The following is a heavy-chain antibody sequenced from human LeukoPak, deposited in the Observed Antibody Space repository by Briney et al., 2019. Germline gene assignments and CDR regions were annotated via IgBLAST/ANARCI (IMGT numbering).Heavy chain of an antibody. J-gene: IGHJ4*02. V-gene: IGHV4-4*07. CDR2: IYTSGST. CDR1: GGSISSYY. D-gene: IGHD5-18*01. Sequence: SETLSLTCTVSGGSISSYYWSWIRQPAGKGLEWIGRIYTSGSTNYNPSLKSRVTISVDTSKNQFSLKLSSVTAADTAVYYCARVIGRGYSYGYVVDYWGQGTLVTVSS. CDR3: ARVIGRGYSYGYVVDY.